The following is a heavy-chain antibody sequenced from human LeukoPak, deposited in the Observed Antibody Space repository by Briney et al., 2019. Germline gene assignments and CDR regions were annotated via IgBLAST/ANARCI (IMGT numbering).Heavy chain of an antibody. Sequence: GGSLRLSCAASGFTFSSYAMHWVRQAPGKGLEWVSVIYSGGSTYYADSVKGRFTISRDNTKNTLYLQMNSLRAEDTAVYYCALTYKFLDYWGQGTLVTVSS. V-gene: IGHV3-53*01. D-gene: IGHD4/OR15-4a*01. CDR3: ALTYKFLDY. J-gene: IGHJ4*02. CDR1: GFTFSSYA. CDR2: IYSGGST.